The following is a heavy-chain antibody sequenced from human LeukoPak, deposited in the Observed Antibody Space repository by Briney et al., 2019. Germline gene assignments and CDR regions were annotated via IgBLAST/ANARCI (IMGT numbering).Heavy chain of an antibody. D-gene: IGHD6-19*01. J-gene: IGHJ4*02. V-gene: IGHV3-21*01. CDR2: ISTSSSYI. Sequence: GGSLRLSCAASGFTFSSYNMNWVRQAPGKGLEWVSFISTSSSYIYYADSVKGRFTISRDNSKNTLYLQMNSLRAEDTAVYYCARGGGTVAGLYYFDYWGQGTLVTVSS. CDR1: GFTFSSYN. CDR3: ARGGGTVAGLYYFDY.